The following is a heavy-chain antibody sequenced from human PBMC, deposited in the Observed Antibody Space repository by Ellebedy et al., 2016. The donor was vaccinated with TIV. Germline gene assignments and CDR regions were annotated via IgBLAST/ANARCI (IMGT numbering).Heavy chain of an antibody. CDR1: GFTVSSKH. CDR3: AETSAYSLNH. CDR2: IYAGDSGRT. J-gene: IGHJ5*02. Sequence: PGGSLRLSCAASGFTVSSKHMSWVRQAPGKGLEWVSIIYAGDSGRTYYADSVKGRFTISRDSSENTLYLQMNSLRAEDTAVYYCAETSAYSLNHWGQGTLVTVSS. D-gene: IGHD4/OR15-4a*01. V-gene: IGHV3-53*01.